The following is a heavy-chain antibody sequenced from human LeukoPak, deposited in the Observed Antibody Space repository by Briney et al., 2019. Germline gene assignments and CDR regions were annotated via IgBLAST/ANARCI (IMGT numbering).Heavy chain of an antibody. CDR2: IKQDGSEK. CDR3: ARSTLRFLEWDESYYYMDV. CDR1: GFTFSSYW. Sequence: GGSLRLSCAASGFTFSSYWMSWVCHGPGKGLEWVANIKQDGSEKYYVDSVNGRITISRDNAKNSLYLQMNSLRAEDTAVYYCARSTLRFLEWDESYYYMDVWGKGTTVTVSS. D-gene: IGHD3-3*01. V-gene: IGHV3-7*01. J-gene: IGHJ6*03.